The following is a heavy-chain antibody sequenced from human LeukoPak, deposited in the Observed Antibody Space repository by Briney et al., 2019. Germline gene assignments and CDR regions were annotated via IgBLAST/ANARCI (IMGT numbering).Heavy chain of an antibody. Sequence: SSQTLSLTCTVSGGSISSGDYYWSWIRQPPGKGLEWIGYIYYSGSTYYNPSLKSRVTISVDTSKNQFSLKLSSVTAADTAVYYCDNGGCSNPDGDGNNHWSQGTLVTVSS. D-gene: IGHD4-23*01. CDR3: DNGGCSNPDGDGNNH. J-gene: IGHJ5*02. CDR2: IYYSGST. V-gene: IGHV4-30-4*01. CDR1: GGSISSGDYY.